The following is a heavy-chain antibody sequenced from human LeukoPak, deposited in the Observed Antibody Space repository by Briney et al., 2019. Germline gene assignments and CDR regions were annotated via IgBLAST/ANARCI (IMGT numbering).Heavy chain of an antibody. J-gene: IGHJ5*02. CDR3: ATVGITWWFDP. V-gene: IGHV1-24*01. D-gene: IGHD1-14*01. CDR2: FDPEDGET. Sequence: ASVKVSCKVSGYTLTELSMHWVRQAPGKGLEWMGGFDPEDGETIYAQKFQGRVTMTEDTSTDTAYMELSSLRSEDTAVYYWATVGITWWFDPWGQGTLVTGSS. CDR1: GYTLTELS.